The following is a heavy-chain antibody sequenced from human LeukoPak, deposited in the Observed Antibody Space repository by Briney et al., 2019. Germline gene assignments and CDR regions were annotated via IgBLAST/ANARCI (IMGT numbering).Heavy chain of an antibody. J-gene: IGHJ5*02. D-gene: IGHD5-24*01. CDR2: IIPIFGTA. V-gene: IGHV1-69*01. CDR1: GGTFSSYA. Sequence: SVKVSCKASGGTFSSYAISWVRQAPGQGLEWMGGIIPIFGTANYAQKFQGRATITADESTSTAYMELSSLRSEDTAVYYCARGVTVRWLQFGWFDPWGQGTLVTVSS. CDR3: ARGVTVRWLQFGWFDP.